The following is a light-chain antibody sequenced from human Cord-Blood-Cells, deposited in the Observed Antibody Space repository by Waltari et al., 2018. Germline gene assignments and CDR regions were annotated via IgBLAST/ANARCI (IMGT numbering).Light chain of an antibody. CDR1: SSDVGSYNL. CDR2: EGS. Sequence: SALTQPASVSGSPGQSIPISCPGTSSDVGSYNLVSLYQQHPGKAPKLMIYEGSKRPSGVSNRFSGSKSGNTASLTISGLQAEDEADYYCCSYAGSSTYYVFGTGTKVTVL. CDR3: CSYAGSSTYYV. J-gene: IGLJ1*01. V-gene: IGLV2-23*01.